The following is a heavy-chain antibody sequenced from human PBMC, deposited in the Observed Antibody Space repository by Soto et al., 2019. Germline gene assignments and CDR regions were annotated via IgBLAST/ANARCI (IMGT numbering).Heavy chain of an antibody. Sequence: GGPLRLSCAASGFTFSSYAMHWVRQAPGKGLEWVAVISYDGSNKYYADSVKGRFTISRDNSKNTLYLQMNSLRAEDTAVYYCARVSGGPKADWGQGALVTVSS. CDR2: ISYDGSNK. D-gene: IGHD2-15*01. V-gene: IGHV3-30-3*01. J-gene: IGHJ4*02. CDR3: ARVSGGPKAD. CDR1: GFTFSSYA.